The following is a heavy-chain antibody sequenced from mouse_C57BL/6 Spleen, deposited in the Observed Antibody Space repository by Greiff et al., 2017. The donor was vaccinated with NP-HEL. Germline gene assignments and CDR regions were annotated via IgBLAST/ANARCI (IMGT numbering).Heavy chain of an antibody. D-gene: IGHD3-2*02. Sequence: VQLQQSGAELVKPGASVKLSCKASGYTFTSYWMHWVKQRPGQGLEWIGMIHPNSGSTNYNEKFKSKATLTVDKSSSTAYMQLRSLTSEDSAVYYCATEKESDSSGLYAMDYWGQGTSVTVSS. CDR1: GYTFTSYW. CDR2: IHPNSGST. V-gene: IGHV1-64*01. CDR3: ATEKESDSSGLYAMDY. J-gene: IGHJ4*01.